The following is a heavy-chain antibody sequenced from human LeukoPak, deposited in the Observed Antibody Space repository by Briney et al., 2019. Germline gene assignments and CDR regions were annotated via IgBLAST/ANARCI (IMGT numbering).Heavy chain of an antibody. J-gene: IGHJ6*03. Sequence: ASVKVSCKASGYTFTSYDINWVRQATGQGLEWMGWMNPNSGNTGYAQKFQGRVTMTRNTSISTAYMELSSLGSEDTAVYYCARGRAEYYDFWSGYSFRGGYYYMDVWGKGTTVTVSS. CDR1: GYTFTSYD. D-gene: IGHD3-3*01. V-gene: IGHV1-8*01. CDR3: ARGRAEYYDFWSGYSFRGGYYYMDV. CDR2: MNPNSGNT.